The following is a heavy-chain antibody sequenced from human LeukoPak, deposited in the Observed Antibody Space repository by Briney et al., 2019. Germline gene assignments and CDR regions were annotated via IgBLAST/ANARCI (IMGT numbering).Heavy chain of an antibody. J-gene: IGHJ1*01. CDR3: ARAPLGGQYFQH. CDR1: GGSFSGYY. D-gene: IGHD3-16*01. V-gene: IGHV4-34*01. CDR2: INHSGST. Sequence: SETLSLTCAVYGGSFSGYYWSWIRQPPGKGLEWIGEINHSGSTNYNPSLKSRVTISVDTSKNQFSLKLSSVTAADTAVYYCARAPLGGQYFQHWGQGTLVTVSS.